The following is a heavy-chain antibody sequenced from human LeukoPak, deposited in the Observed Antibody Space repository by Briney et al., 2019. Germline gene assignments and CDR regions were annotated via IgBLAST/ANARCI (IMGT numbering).Heavy chain of an antibody. J-gene: IGHJ5*02. CDR2: IYPADSDI. CDR1: GYSITNYW. CDR3: ARQEYCSGGSCYTWFDP. D-gene: IGHD2-15*01. V-gene: IGHV5-51*01. Sequence: GESLKISCKGSGYSITNYWIAWVRQMPGKGLEWMGIIYPADSDIRYSPSFQGQVTISADKSISTAYLQWSSLKASDTAMYYCARQEYCSGGSCYTWFDPWGQGTLVTVSS.